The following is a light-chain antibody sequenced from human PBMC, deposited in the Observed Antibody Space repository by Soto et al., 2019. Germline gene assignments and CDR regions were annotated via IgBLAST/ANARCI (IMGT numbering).Light chain of an antibody. Sequence: DIQMSQSPSTLSPSVGDRVTISCRASQSIINWLAWYQQKPGEAPELLIYRASNLQSGVPSSFSGSGSGTEFTLTISSLQTDDVATYYCQQYHRYHYSFDPGTMLEI. CDR3: QQYHRYHYS. CDR1: QSIINW. CDR2: RAS. V-gene: IGKV1-5*03. J-gene: IGKJ2*01.